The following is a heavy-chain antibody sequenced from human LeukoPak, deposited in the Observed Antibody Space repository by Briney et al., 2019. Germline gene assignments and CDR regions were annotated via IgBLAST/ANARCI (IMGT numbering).Heavy chain of an antibody. J-gene: IGHJ6*04. D-gene: IGHD3-10*02. V-gene: IGHV3-74*01. Sequence: GGSLRLSCAASGFTFSNYWMHWVRQAPGKGLVWVSRINSDGSTTNYADSVKGRFTISRDNAKNSLYLQMNSLRAEDTAVYYCAELGITMIGGVWGKGTTVTISS. CDR2: INSDGSTT. CDR1: GFTFSNYW. CDR3: AELGITMIGGV.